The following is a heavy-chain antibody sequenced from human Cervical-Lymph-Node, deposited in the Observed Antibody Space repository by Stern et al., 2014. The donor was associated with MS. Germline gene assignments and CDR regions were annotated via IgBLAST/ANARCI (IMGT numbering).Heavy chain of an antibody. Sequence: VQLVESGAEVKKPGASVKVSCKASGYTFISYGITWVRQATGQGLEWMGWISGYSGKTDYAQGFQGRVTLTTDTSTSTAYLEVRSLRSDDTAIYYCARAGADSTTHFDYWGQGTLVTVSS. CDR1: GYTFISYG. CDR2: ISGYSGKT. J-gene: IGHJ4*02. V-gene: IGHV1-18*01. CDR3: ARAGADSTTHFDY. D-gene: IGHD1-14*01.